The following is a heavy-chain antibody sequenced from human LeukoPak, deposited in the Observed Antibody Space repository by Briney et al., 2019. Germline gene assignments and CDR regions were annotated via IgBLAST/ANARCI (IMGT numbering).Heavy chain of an antibody. D-gene: IGHD3-3*01. CDR1: GFTLSSYG. Sequence: GGSLRLSCAASGFTLSSYGMHWVRQAPGKGLEWVAVISYDGSNKYYADSVKGRFTISRDNSKNTLYLQMNSLRAEDTAVYYCAKLEEFDYWGQGPLVTVSS. J-gene: IGHJ4*02. V-gene: IGHV3-30*18. CDR3: AKLEEFDY. CDR2: ISYDGSNK.